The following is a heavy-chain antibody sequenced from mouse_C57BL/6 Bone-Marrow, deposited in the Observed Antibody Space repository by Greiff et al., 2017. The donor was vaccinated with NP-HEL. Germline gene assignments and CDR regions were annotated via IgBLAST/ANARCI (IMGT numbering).Heavy chain of an antibody. V-gene: IGHV1-74*01. CDR3: AISVGFDY. CDR1: GYTFTSYW. J-gene: IGHJ2*01. Sequence: VQLQQPGAELVKPGASVKVSCKASGYTFTSYWMHWVKQRHGPGLEWIGRINPSDGDTNYNQKFKGKATLTVDKSSSTAYMQLSSLTSEDSAVDYCAISVGFDYWGQGTTLTVSS. CDR2: INPSDGDT.